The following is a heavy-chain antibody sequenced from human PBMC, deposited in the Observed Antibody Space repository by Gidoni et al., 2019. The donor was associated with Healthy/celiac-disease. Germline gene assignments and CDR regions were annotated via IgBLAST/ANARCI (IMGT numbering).Heavy chain of an antibody. V-gene: IGHV3-15*01. CDR2: IKSKTDGGTT. Sequence: SWVRQAPGKGLEWVGRIKSKTDGGTTEYAAPGKGRFTISRDDSKNTLYLQMNSLKTEDTAVYYCTTAHIAAAYHYYYGMDVWGQGTTVTVSS. CDR3: TTAHIAAAYHYYYGMDV. D-gene: IGHD6-13*01. J-gene: IGHJ6*02.